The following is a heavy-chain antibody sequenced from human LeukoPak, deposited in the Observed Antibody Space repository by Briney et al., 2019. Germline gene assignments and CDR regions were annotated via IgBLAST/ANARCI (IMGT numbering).Heavy chain of an antibody. CDR3: ARGGGAARP. V-gene: IGHV4-34*01. D-gene: IGHD6-6*01. CDR2: INHTGST. J-gene: IGHJ5*02. Sequence: PSETLSLTCAVYGGSFSGYFWSWIRQPPGKGLEWIGEINHTGSTNYKSSLESRATISADTSKKQFSLKLSSVTAADTAVYYCARGGGAARPWGQGTLVTVSS. CDR1: GGSFSGYF.